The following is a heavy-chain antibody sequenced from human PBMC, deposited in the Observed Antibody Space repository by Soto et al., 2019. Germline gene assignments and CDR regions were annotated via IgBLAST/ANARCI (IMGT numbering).Heavy chain of an antibody. CDR2: ISGSGGST. CDR1: GFTFSSYA. Sequence: EVQLLESGGGLVQPGGSLRLSCAASGFTFSSYAMSWVRQAPGKGLEWVSAISGSGGSTYYADSVKGRFTISRDNSKNTLYLQMNSLRAEDTAVYYCAKDLVFRYFDWLPQYFDYWGQGTLVTVSS. J-gene: IGHJ4*02. V-gene: IGHV3-23*01. D-gene: IGHD3-9*01. CDR3: AKDLVFRYFDWLPQYFDY.